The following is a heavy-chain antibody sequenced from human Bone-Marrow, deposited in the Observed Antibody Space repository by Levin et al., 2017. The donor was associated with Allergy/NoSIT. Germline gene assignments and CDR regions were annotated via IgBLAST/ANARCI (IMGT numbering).Heavy chain of an antibody. CDR1: GFTFSSYF. J-gene: IGHJ4*02. D-gene: IGHD2-15*01. V-gene: IGHV3-23*01. CDR3: GWYQQRGIDY. CDR2: ISYSGSGT. Sequence: TGGSLRLSCSASGFTFSSYFMNWVRQAPGKGLEWVAAISYSGSGTYYADSVKGRFTISRDNSENTLYLQMTTLRAEDTAVYFCGWYQQRGIDYWGQGTLVTVSS.